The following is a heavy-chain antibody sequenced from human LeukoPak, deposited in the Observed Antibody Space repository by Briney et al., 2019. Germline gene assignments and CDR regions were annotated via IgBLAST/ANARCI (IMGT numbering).Heavy chain of an antibody. CDR3: ARVDSSSWHYYYYYYMDV. D-gene: IGHD6-13*01. J-gene: IGHJ6*03. CDR2: MNPNSGNT. Sequence: ASVKVSCKASGYTFTSYDINWVRQATGQGLGWMGWMNPNSGNTGYAQKFQGRVTMTRNTSISTAYMELSSLRSEDTAVYYCARVDSSSWHYYYYYYMDVWGKGTTVTVSS. V-gene: IGHV1-8*01. CDR1: GYTFTSYD.